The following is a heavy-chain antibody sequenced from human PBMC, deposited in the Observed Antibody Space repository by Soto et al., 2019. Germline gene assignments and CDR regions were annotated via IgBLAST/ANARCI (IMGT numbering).Heavy chain of an antibody. CDR3: ARERDGSSWSSAESLQY. CDR2: ISTYNANT. CDR1: GSIFSNYG. J-gene: IGHJ1*01. D-gene: IGHD6-13*01. Sequence: ASVKVSCKASGSIFSNYGISWVRQAPGRGLEWMGWISTYNANTYYAQKFQGRVTMTTDTSTSTAYMELRSLRSDDTAVFYCARERDGSSWSSAESLQYWGQGTLVTVSS. V-gene: IGHV1-18*01.